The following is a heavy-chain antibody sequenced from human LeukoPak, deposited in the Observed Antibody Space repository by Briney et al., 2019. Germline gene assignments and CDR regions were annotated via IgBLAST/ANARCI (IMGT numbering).Heavy chain of an antibody. D-gene: IGHD3-16*01. CDR2: IDPTNSYT. V-gene: IGHV5-10-1*01. J-gene: IGHJ6*02. CDR3: ARAVRLESGMDV. Sequence: GESPKISCKGSGYSFTTYCISWVRQMPGKGLEWMGKIDPTNSYTNSSPYFQGHVTISANKSISTAYLQWSSMKASDTAMYYCARAVRLESGMDVWGQGTTVTVSS. CDR1: GYSFTTYC.